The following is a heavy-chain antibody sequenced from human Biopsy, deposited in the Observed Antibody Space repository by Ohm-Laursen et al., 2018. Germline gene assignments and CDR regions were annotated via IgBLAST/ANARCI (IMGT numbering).Heavy chain of an antibody. V-gene: IGHV1-8*01. CDR3: ARAVRNQMLSTV. J-gene: IGHJ6*02. CDR1: GYTFTSYD. CDR2: VNPVSKNT. Sequence: ASVKVSCKTYGYTFTSYDISWVRQVSGQGLEWIGWVNPVSKNTVSVKDFRGRVTLTGDTSSSTSYTELRSLTSKDTAIYYCARAVRNQMLSTVWGQGTAVTVSS. D-gene: IGHD2-2*01.